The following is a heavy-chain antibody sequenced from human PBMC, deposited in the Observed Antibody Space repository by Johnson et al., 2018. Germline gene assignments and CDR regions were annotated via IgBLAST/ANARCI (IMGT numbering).Heavy chain of an antibody. J-gene: IGHJ6*02. D-gene: IGHD6-13*01. CDR2: INHSGST. Sequence: QVQLQQWGAGLLKPSETLSLTCAVYGGSLRGYYWSWIRQAPGKGLEWIGEINHSGSTNYNPSLKSRVTISVDASEKAFSLGMTSVTAADTAIYYCAIPLKASSYRIGMDVWGQGTTVTVTS. CDR3: AIPLKASSYRIGMDV. CDR1: GGSLRGYY. V-gene: IGHV4-34*01.